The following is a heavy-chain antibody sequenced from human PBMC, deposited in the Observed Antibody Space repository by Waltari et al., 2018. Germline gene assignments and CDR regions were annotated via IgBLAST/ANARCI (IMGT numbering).Heavy chain of an antibody. CDR2: ICDDGSNK. Sequence: QVQLVESGGGVVQPGRSLRLSCAASGFTFSSYGMHWVRQAPGKGLEWVAVICDDGSNKYYADSVKGRFTISRDNSKNTLYLQMNSLRAEDTAVYYCARERVAAAAQHDYYGMDVWGQGTTVTVSS. V-gene: IGHV3-33*01. CDR1: GFTFSSYG. J-gene: IGHJ6*02. D-gene: IGHD6-13*01. CDR3: ARERVAAAAQHDYYGMDV.